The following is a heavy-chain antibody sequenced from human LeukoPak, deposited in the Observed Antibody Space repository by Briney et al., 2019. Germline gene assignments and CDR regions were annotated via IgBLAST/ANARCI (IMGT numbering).Heavy chain of an antibody. CDR1: GASISTYY. CDR2: IYHSGTT. Sequence: PSETLSLTCTVSGASISTYYWSWIRQPPGKGLEWIGYIYHSGTTNYNPSLKSRVTISVDTSKNQFSLKLSSVTAADTAVYYCARLRGYYDLWGQGTLVTVSS. V-gene: IGHV4-59*08. J-gene: IGHJ4*02. D-gene: IGHD3-22*01. CDR3: ARLRGYYDL.